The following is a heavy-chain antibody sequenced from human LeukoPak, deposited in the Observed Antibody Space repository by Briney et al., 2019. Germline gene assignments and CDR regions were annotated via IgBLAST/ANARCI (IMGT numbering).Heavy chain of an antibody. D-gene: IGHD1-26*01. CDR3: AKTRRSGSFFYYYYYMDV. CDR1: GFTFYDYT. CDR2: ISWDGGST. Sequence: GGSLRLSCAASGFTFYDYTMHWVRQAPGKGLEWVSLISWDGGSTYYADSVKGRFTISRDNSKNSLYLQMNSLRTEDTALYYCAKTRRSGSFFYYYYYMDVWGKGTTVTVSS. V-gene: IGHV3-43*01. J-gene: IGHJ6*03.